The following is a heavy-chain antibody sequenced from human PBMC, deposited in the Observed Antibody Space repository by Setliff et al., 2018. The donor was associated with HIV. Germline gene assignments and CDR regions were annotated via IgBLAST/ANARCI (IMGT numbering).Heavy chain of an antibody. V-gene: IGHV4-61*09. CDR2: IHTSGST. CDR3: ARDGPLEGSYRYYYYYMDV. Sequence: SETLSLTCTVSGGSISSGSYYWSWIRQPAGKGLEWIGHIHTSGSTNYNPSLKSRVTISVDTSKNQFPLKLSSVTAADTAVYYCARDGPLEGSYRYYYYYMDVWGKGTTVTVSS. D-gene: IGHD3-10*01. CDR1: GGSISSGSYY. J-gene: IGHJ6*03.